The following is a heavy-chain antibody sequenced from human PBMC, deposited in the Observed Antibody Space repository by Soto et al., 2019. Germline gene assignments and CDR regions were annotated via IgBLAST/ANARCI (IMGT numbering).Heavy chain of an antibody. V-gene: IGHV4-34*01. D-gene: IGHD5-12*01. CDR2: VKDGGHT. J-gene: IGHJ4*02. CDR3: ARGQDGVVATH. Sequence: QVQLQQWGAGLLKPSETLSLNCAVTGGSLSGYYWSWIRQPPGKGLEWIGEVKDGGHTNYSPSLSGRVTISSDTSNTPFSLRLNSVTAADTGVYYCARGQDGVVATHWDQGSLVTVSS. CDR1: GGSLSGYY.